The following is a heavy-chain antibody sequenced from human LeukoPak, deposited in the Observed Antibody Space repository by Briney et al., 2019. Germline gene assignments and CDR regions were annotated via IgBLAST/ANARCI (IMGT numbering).Heavy chain of an antibody. CDR2: VYYSGNT. CDR3: ARGGYYTLEYYYYMEV. J-gene: IGHJ6*03. CDR1: GGSISSYY. D-gene: IGHD3-3*01. Sequence: SETLSLTCTVSGGSISSYYWSWIRQPPWKGLEWIGYVYYSGNTNYNPSLKSRVTISVDTSKNQFSLKLNSVTAADTAVYYCARGGYYTLEYYYYMEVWGKGTTVTVSS. V-gene: IGHV4-59*01.